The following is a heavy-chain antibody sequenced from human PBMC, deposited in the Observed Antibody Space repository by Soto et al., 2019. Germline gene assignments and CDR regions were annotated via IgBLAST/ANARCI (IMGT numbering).Heavy chain of an antibody. Sequence: GGSLRLSCAASGFTFSSYAMHWVRQAPGKGLEWVAVISYDGSNKYYADSVKGRFTISRDNSKNTLYLQMNSLRAEDTAVYYCARGGAGYGANNLFDPCGQGTLVTVYS. J-gene: IGHJ5*02. CDR1: GFTFSSYA. D-gene: IGHD4-17*01. CDR2: ISYDGSNK. CDR3: ARGGAGYGANNLFDP. V-gene: IGHV3-30-3*01.